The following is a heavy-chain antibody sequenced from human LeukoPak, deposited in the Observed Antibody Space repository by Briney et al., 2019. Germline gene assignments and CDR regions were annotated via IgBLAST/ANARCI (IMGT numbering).Heavy chain of an antibody. CDR2: VNGVGTDK. CDR1: GFTFSRHY. CDR3: ATRYSSGWYWALNAFDI. J-gene: IGHJ3*02. V-gene: IGHV3-74*01. Sequence: GGSLRLSCAASGFTFSRHYMHWVRQAPGKGLVWVSRVNGVGTDKIYADSVKGRFTISRDNAKNSLYLQMNSLRAEDTAVYYCATRYSSGWYWALNAFDIWGQGTLVTVSS. D-gene: IGHD6-13*01.